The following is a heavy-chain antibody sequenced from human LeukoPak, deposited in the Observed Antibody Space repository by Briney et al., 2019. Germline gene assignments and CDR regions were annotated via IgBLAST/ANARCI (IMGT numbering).Heavy chain of an antibody. CDR3: AKDFRIGYSAHFDY. Sequence: GGSLRLSCVGSGFTFRSHAMSWVRQAPEKGLEYVSGIYGNGGTTYYADSVKGRFSISRDNSKNTLYLQMDSLRGEDTAVYYCAKDFRIGYSAHFDYWGQGALVTVSS. J-gene: IGHJ4*02. CDR2: IYGNGGTT. CDR1: GFTFRSHA. D-gene: IGHD2-21*01. V-gene: IGHV3-23*01.